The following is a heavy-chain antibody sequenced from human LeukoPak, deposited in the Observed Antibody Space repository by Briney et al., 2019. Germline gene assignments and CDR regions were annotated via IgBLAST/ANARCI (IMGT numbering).Heavy chain of an antibody. V-gene: IGHV3-9*01. CDR3: AKDSLVAGPWDY. J-gene: IGHJ4*02. CDR1: GFTFGDYA. D-gene: IGHD6-19*01. CDR2: ISWNSGSI. Sequence: PGGSLSLFCAASGFTFGDYAMHWVRQAPGKGLEWVSGISWNSGSIGYADSVKGRFTISRDNAKNSLYLQMNSLRAEDTALYYCAKDSLVAGPWDYWGQGSLVTVSS.